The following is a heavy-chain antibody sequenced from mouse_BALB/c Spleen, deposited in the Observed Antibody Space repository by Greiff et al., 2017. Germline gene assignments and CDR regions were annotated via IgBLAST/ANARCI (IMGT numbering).Heavy chain of an antibody. CDR1: GYSFTGYT. V-gene: IGHV1-25*01. Sequence: DVQLQESGPELVKPGASMKISCKASGYSFTGYTMNWVKQSHGKNLEWIGLINPYNGGTSYNPKFKGKATLTADNSSSTAYMEILSLTSEDSAVYYCTRRDGSLFAYWGQGTLVTVSA. D-gene: IGHD3-3*01. J-gene: IGHJ3*01. CDR2: INPYNGGT. CDR3: TRRDGSLFAY.